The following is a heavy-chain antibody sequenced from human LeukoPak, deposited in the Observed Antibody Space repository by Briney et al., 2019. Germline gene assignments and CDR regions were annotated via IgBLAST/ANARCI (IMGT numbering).Heavy chain of an antibody. J-gene: IGHJ5*02. CDR3: ARLRRGIAVAGSLRDNWFDP. CDR1: GYTFTGYY. V-gene: IGHV1-2*02. CDR2: INPNRGGT. Sequence: ASVKVSCKASGYTFTGYYMHWVRQAPGQGLEWMGWINPNRGGTNYAQKFQGRVTMTRDTSISTAYMELSRLRSDDTAVYYCARLRRGIAVAGSLRDNWFDPWGQGTLVTVSS. D-gene: IGHD6-19*01.